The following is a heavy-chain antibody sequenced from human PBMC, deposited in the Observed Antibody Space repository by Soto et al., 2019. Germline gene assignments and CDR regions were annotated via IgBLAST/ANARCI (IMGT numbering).Heavy chain of an antibody. CDR2: ISPKSGGT. D-gene: IGHD3-9*01. CDR3: ARPPGYVSDWYYFDL. Sequence: ASVKVSCKASGYTFTGHYMHWVRQAPGQGFEWMGRISPKSGGTNYAQKFQGRVTMTWDTSLNTAYMELSSLMFEDTAVYYCARPPGYVSDWYYFDLWGQGTLVTVSS. CDR1: GYTFTGHY. V-gene: IGHV1-2*02. J-gene: IGHJ4*02.